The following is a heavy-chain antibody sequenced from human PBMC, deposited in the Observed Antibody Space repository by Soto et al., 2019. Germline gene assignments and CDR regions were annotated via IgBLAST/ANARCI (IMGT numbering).Heavy chain of an antibody. J-gene: IGHJ4*02. V-gene: IGHV4-4*07. CDR3: ATGGTYFDY. CDR1: GGSISSYY. Sequence: PSETLSLTCNVSGGSISSYYCSWIRQAAGKGLEWIGRIHTSGSPNYNPSLKSRVTMSADTSKNQFSLKLTSVTAADTAVYYCATGGTYFDYWGQGTLVTVSS. CDR2: IHTSGSP. D-gene: IGHD6-25*01.